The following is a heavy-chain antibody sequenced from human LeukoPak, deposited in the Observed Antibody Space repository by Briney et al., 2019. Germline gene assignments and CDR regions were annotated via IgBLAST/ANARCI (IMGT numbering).Heavy chain of an antibody. J-gene: IGHJ5*02. D-gene: IGHD5-12*01. Sequence: GGSLRLSCAASGFTFSNYWMSWVRQAPGKGLEWVANIKEDGSIEDYVDSVKGRFTVSRDNAKNSLYLEMNSLRVEDTAVYYCVSQQVAPPWGQGTLVIVSS. CDR1: GFTFSNYW. CDR3: VSQQVAPP. CDR2: IKEDGSIE. V-gene: IGHV3-7*01.